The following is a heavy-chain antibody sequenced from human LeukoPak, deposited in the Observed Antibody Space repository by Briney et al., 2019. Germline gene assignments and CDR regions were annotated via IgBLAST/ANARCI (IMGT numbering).Heavy chain of an antibody. CDR1: GFTFSSYS. V-gene: IGHV3-48*01. J-gene: IGHJ6*03. CDR3: ARDGYCSSTSCYASGYYYYYMDV. D-gene: IGHD2-2*03. Sequence: GGSLRLSCAASGFTFSSYSMNWVRQAPGKGLEWVSYISSSSSTIYYADSVKGRFTISRDNAKNSLYLQMNSLRAEDTAVYYCARDGYCSSTSCYASGYYYYYMDVWGKGTTVTVSS. CDR2: ISSSSSTI.